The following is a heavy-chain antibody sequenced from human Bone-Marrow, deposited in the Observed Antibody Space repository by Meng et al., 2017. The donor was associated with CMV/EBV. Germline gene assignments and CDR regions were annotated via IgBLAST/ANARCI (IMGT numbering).Heavy chain of an antibody. V-gene: IGHV3-30-3*01. CDR1: GFTFSSYA. J-gene: IGHJ4*02. Sequence: GESLKISCAASGFTFSSYAMHWVRQAPGKGLEWVAVISYDGSNKYYADSVKGRFTISRDNSKNTLYLQMNSLRAEDTAVYYCAREEHIVVVIAPGNYWGQGTLVTVSS. D-gene: IGHD2-21*01. CDR2: ISYDGSNK. CDR3: AREEHIVVVIAPGNY.